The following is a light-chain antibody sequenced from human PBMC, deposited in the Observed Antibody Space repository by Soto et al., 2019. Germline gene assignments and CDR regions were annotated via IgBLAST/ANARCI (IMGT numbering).Light chain of an antibody. CDR1: QSGSNH. J-gene: IGKJ1*01. Sequence: DIQTTLSPSCLSASVEDRFIITCLSSQSGSNHLNWYQQKPGKAPKLLFFAASSLQSGVPSRFSGSRSGPDFTLTISSLPPVDVATYHCPQSYSSIPTFGQGTKVEIK. CDR3: PQSYSSIPT. V-gene: IGKV1-39*01. CDR2: AAS.